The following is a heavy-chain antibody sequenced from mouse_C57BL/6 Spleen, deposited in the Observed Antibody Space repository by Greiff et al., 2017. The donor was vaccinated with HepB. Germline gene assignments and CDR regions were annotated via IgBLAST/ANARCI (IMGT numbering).Heavy chain of an antibody. CDR3: ARENLIYYDYFAY. Sequence: QVQLQQPGAELVKPGASVKMSCKASGYTFTSYWITWVKQRPGQGLEWIGDIYPGSGSTNYNEKFKSKATLTVDTSSSTAYMQRSSLTSEDSAVYYCARENLIYYDYFAYWGQGTLVTVSA. D-gene: IGHD2-4*01. CDR1: GYTFTSYW. V-gene: IGHV1-55*01. J-gene: IGHJ3*01. CDR2: IYPGSGST.